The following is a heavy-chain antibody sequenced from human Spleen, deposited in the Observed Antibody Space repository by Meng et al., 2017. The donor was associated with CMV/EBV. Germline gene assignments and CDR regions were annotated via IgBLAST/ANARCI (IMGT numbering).Heavy chain of an antibody. CDR1: YTCTSCG. CDR2: ISAYNGNT. CDR3: AGDYYYDSSGYYWFDY. V-gene: IGHV1-18*01. J-gene: IGHJ4*02. Sequence: YTCTSCGISWVRQAPGQGLEWMGWISAYNGNTNYAQKLQGRVTMTTDTSTSTAYMELRSLRSDDAAVYYCAGDYYYDSSGYYWFDYWGQGTLVTVSS. D-gene: IGHD3-22*01.